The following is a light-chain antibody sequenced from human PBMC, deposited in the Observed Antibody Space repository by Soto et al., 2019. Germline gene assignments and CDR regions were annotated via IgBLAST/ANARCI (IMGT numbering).Light chain of an antibody. CDR1: QTISGY. CDR3: QQSYSTPQT. J-gene: IGKJ1*01. Sequence: DIQMTQSPSSLSASVGDRVTITCRASQTISGYLNWYQQKPGKAPELLIYAASYLGNGVPSRFSGSGSGTDFTLTISSLQPEDFATYYCQQSYSTPQTFGQGTKVDIK. V-gene: IGKV1-39*01. CDR2: AAS.